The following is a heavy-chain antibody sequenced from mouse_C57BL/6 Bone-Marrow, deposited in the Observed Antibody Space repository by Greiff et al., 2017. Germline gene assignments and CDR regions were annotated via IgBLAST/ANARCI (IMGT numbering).Heavy chain of an antibody. Sequence: EVMLVESGTVLARPGASVKMSCKTSGYTFTSYWMHWVKQRPGQGLEWIGAIYPGNSDTSYNQKFKGKAKLTAVTSASTAYMELSSLTNEDSAVYYCTRSLYYGYDGDAMDYWGQGTSVTVSS. J-gene: IGHJ4*01. CDR1: GYTFTSYW. CDR2: IYPGNSDT. CDR3: TRSLYYGYDGDAMDY. D-gene: IGHD2-2*01. V-gene: IGHV1-5*01.